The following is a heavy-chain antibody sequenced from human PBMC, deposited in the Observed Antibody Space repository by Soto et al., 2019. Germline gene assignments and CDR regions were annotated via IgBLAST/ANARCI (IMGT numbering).Heavy chain of an antibody. D-gene: IGHD6-13*01. CDR3: ARAQYSTSWLYAFDI. Sequence: GGSLRLSCAASGFTFSSYAMHWVRQAPGKGLEWVAVVSFDGSNEYYADSVKGRLTISRDNSKDTLYLRMNGLSAEDTAMYFCARAQYSTSWLYAFDIWGQGTMVTVSS. CDR1: GFTFSSYA. CDR2: VSFDGSNE. J-gene: IGHJ3*02. V-gene: IGHV3-30-3*01.